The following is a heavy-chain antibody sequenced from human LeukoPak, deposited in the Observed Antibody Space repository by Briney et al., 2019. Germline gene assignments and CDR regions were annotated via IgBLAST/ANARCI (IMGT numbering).Heavy chain of an antibody. CDR3: ARGLKQQLGNLYYYYYYYMDV. J-gene: IGHJ6*03. CDR2: IYSSGNT. D-gene: IGHD6-13*01. CDR1: GASISSGSFY. V-gene: IGHV4-61*10. Sequence: PSETLSLTCTVSGASISSGSFYWSWIRQPAGKGLEWIGRIYSSGNTNYNPSLKSRVTISVDTSKNQFSLKLSSVTAADTAVYYCARGLKQQLGNLYYYYYYYMDVWGKGTTVTISS.